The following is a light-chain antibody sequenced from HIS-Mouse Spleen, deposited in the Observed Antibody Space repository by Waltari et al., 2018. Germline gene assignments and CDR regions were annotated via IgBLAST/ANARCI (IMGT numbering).Light chain of an antibody. CDR1: SPNIGRNT. Sequence: QSVPTQPPSPSGTPGQRGTIPCSGSSPNIGRNTVNWYQQLPGTAPKLLIYSNNQRPSGVPDRFSGSKSGTSASLAISGLQSEDEADYYCAAWDDSLNGNYVFGTGTKVTVL. V-gene: IGLV1-44*01. CDR3: AAWDDSLNGNYV. CDR2: SNN. J-gene: IGLJ1*01.